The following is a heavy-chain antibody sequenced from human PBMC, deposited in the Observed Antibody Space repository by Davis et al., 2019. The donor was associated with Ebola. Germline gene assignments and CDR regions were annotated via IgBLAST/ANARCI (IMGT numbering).Heavy chain of an antibody. Sequence: SETLSLTCTVTDDSISSRDYYWGWICQSPGKGLEWIGSIDYGGSTYYNPSLKSRVTISVDTSKNQFSLKLSSVTAADTAVYYCARHNTYYYDSSGYSSHWYFDLWGRGTLVTVSS. D-gene: IGHD3-22*01. CDR1: DDSISSRDYY. V-gene: IGHV4-39*01. CDR2: IDYGGST. J-gene: IGHJ2*01. CDR3: ARHNTYYYDSSGYSSHWYFDL.